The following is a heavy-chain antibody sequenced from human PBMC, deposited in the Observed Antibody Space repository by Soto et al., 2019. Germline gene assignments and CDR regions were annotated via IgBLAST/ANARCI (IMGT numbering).Heavy chain of an antibody. CDR3: ARGRIQLWYTFDY. CDR1: GGSISSYY. D-gene: IGHD5-18*01. CDR2: SYYSGST. Sequence: QVQLQESGPGLVKPSETLSLTCTVSGGSISSYYWSWLRQPPGKGLEWIGYSYYSGSTNYNPSIKSRVTISVDTSKNQFSLKLSSVTAADTAVYYCARGRIQLWYTFDYWCQGTLGTVSS. V-gene: IGHV4-59*01. J-gene: IGHJ4*02.